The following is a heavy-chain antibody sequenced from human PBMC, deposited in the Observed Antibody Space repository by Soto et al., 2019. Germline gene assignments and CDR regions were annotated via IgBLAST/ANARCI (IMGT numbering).Heavy chain of an antibody. CDR2: INHSGST. V-gene: IGHV4-34*01. Sequence: SETLSLTCAVYGESFSGYYWSWIRQPPGKGLEWIGEINHSGSTNYNPSLKSRVTISVDTSKNQFSLKLSSVTAADTAVYYCARLGYCSGGSCYRPFDYWGQGTLVTVSS. D-gene: IGHD2-15*01. CDR1: GESFSGYY. J-gene: IGHJ4*02. CDR3: ARLGYCSGGSCYRPFDY.